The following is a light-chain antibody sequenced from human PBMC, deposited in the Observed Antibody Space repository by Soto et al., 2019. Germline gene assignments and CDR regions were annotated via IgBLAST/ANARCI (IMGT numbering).Light chain of an antibody. J-gene: IGKJ4*01. CDR1: QSISSW. CDR3: QQYNSYSQT. CDR2: DAS. Sequence: DIQMTQSPSTLSASVGDRVTITCRASQSISSWLAWYQQKPGKAPKLLIYDASSLESGVPSRFSGSGSGTESTLTISSLQSDDFATYYCQQYNSYSQTFGGGTKVEIK. V-gene: IGKV1-5*01.